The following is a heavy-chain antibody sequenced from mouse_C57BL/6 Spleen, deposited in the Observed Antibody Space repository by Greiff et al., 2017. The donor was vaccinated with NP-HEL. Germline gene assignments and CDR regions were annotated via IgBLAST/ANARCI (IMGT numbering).Heavy chain of an antibody. V-gene: IGHV1-7*01. J-gene: IGHJ2*01. CDR2: INPSSGYT. CDR3: AGSRSGTTVLQDY. Sequence: QVQLQQSGAELAKPGASVKLSCKASGYTFTSYWMHWVKQRPGQGLEWIGYINPSSGYTKYNQKFKDKATLTADKSSSTVYMQLSSLTCEDTAVYFCAGSRSGTTVLQDYGAKGTTLTVSS. CDR1: GYTFTSYW. D-gene: IGHD1-1*01.